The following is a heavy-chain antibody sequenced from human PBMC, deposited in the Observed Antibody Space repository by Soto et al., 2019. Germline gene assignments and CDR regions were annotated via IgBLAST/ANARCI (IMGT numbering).Heavy chain of an antibody. Sequence: EVQLVQSGAEVKKPGESLRISCQGSGYSFADYWVAWVRQMPGKGLEWVGKIDPSDSYSNYNPSFQGHVTISVDKSINTAYLQWSSLKASDPGIYYCARQDGWAVASRRNWFDPWGQGTLVTVSS. CDR3: ARQDGWAVASRRNWFDP. CDR1: GYSFADYW. CDR2: IDPSDSYS. D-gene: IGHD3-16*01. J-gene: IGHJ5*02. V-gene: IGHV5-10-1*03.